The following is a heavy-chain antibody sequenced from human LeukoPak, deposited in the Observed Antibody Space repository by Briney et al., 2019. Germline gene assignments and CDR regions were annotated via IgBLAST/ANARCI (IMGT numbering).Heavy chain of an antibody. CDR2: TSGSGGST. Sequence: GGSLRLSCAASGFTFDNYAMSWVRQAPGKRLQWVSSTSGSGGSTYYTDSVKGRFTISRDNFKNTLYLQMNSLRAEDTAVCYCAKDRIYYAPETWFDPWGQGTLVTVSS. V-gene: IGHV3-23*01. D-gene: IGHD2-15*01. CDR1: GFTFDNYA. J-gene: IGHJ5*02. CDR3: AKDRIYYAPETWFDP.